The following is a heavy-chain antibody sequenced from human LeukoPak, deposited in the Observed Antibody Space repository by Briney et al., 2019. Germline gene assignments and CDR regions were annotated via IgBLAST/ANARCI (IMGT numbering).Heavy chain of an antibody. CDR1: GYTFASFG. Sequence: ASVKVSCKASGYTFASFGITWVRQAPGQGLEWMGWISTYNGNTNYAQKLQGRVTMTTDTSTRIAYMELMSLRSDDTAVYYCARAALLDAFDIWGQGTMVTVSP. CDR2: ISTYNGNT. V-gene: IGHV1-18*01. D-gene: IGHD6-6*01. J-gene: IGHJ3*02. CDR3: ARAALLDAFDI.